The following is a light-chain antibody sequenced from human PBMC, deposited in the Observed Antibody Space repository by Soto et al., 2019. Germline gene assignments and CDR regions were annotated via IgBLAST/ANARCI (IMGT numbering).Light chain of an antibody. CDR2: GAS. CDR1: QSVSNS. V-gene: IGKV3-15*01. CDR3: QQYNNWPET. Sequence: EIVMTQSPVTLSVSPGERATLSCRASQSVSNSLAWYQQKPGQDPRLLIYGASTRATGIPARFSGSGSGTEFTLTISSLQSEDSAVYYCQQYNNWPETFGQGTKVEIK. J-gene: IGKJ1*01.